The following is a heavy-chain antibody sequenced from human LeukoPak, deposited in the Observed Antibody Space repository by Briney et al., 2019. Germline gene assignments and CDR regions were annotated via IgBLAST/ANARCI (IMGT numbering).Heavy chain of an antibody. CDR3: ARLYCSSTSCYSPYFDY. Sequence: SETLSLTCTVSGGCISSSNHFWGWIRQPPGKGLEWIGNIYYSGRTYYNPSLRSRVTLSVDTSKNQFSLKLSSVTAADTAVYYCARLYCSSTSCYSPYFDYWGQGTLVTVSS. CDR1: GGCISSSNHF. CDR2: IYYSGRT. J-gene: IGHJ4*02. D-gene: IGHD2-2*01. V-gene: IGHV4-39*01.